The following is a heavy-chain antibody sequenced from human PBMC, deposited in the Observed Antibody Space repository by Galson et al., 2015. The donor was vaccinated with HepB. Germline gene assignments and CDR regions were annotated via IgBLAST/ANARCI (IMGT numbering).Heavy chain of an antibody. CDR2: ITVSGGNT. CDR3: AWGLHYFDSTGYYFSN. D-gene: IGHD3-22*01. V-gene: IGHV3-23*01. J-gene: IGHJ4*02. Sequence: SLRLSCAGPGFTFNNHDMSWVRQAPGKGLEWVSAITVSGGNTYYADSVKGRFSISRDNSRRMLYLRMNSLRADDTALYYCAWGLHYFDSTGYYFSNWGQGTLVTVSS. CDR1: GFTFNNHD.